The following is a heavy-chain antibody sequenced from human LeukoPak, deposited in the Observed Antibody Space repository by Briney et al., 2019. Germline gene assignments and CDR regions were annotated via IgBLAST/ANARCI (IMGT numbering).Heavy chain of an antibody. J-gene: IGHJ4*02. V-gene: IGHV3-49*03. D-gene: IGHD5-18*01. Sequence: GGSLRLSCATSGFTFADYAVSWFRQAPGKGLEWVGFIRKTTQGGTTEYAASVKGRFTISRDDSKSIAHLQINSLRTEDTAIYYCAREDPWIQLRPADYWGQGTLVTVSS. CDR3: AREDPWIQLRPADY. CDR1: GFTFADYA. CDR2: IRKTTQGGTT.